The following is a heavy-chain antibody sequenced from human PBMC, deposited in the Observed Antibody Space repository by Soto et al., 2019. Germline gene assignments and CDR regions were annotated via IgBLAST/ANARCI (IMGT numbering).Heavy chain of an antibody. CDR1: GFPFSTYS. CDR2: ITSTSSYT. D-gene: IGHD2-2*01. CDR3: ARDPRKDIVLVPAATNGFDY. J-gene: IGHJ4*02. V-gene: IGHV3-21*01. Sequence: PGGSLRLSCAASGFPFSTYSMNWVRQAPGKGLEWVSSITSTSSYTYYADSVKGRFTISRDNAKSSLYLQMNSLRAEDTAVYYCARDPRKDIVLVPAATNGFDYWGQGSLVTVSS.